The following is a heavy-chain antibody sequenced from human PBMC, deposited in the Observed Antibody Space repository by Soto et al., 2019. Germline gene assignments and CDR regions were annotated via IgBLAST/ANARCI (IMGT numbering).Heavy chain of an antibody. Sequence: ASVKGACKASGYTFTSYGISWVRQAPGQGLEWMGWISAYNGNTNYAQKLQGRVTMTTDTSTSTAYMELRSLRSDDTAVYYCARESYDILTLDYWGQGTLVTVSS. CDR3: ARESYDILTLDY. J-gene: IGHJ4*02. CDR2: ISAYNGNT. CDR1: GYTFTSYG. V-gene: IGHV1-18*01. D-gene: IGHD3-9*01.